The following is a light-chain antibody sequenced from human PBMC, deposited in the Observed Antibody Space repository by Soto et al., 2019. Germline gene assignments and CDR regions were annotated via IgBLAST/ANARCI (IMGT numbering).Light chain of an antibody. CDR2: DVS. CDR3: SSYTSSGTLV. Sequence: QSALTQPASVSGSPGQSITISCTGTSSDVGAYNYVSWYQQHPSKAPKLMIYDVSNRPSGVSNRFSGSKSGNTASLTISGLQAEDEADYYCSSYTSSGTLVFGGGTKLTVL. V-gene: IGLV2-14*01. J-gene: IGLJ2*01. CDR1: SSDVGAYNY.